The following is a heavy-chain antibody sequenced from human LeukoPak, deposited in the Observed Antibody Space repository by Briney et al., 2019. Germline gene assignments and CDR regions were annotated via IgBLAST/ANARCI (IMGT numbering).Heavy chain of an antibody. CDR2: ISWNSGSI. CDR1: GFTSDDYA. D-gene: IGHD3-9*01. Sequence: GRSLRLSCAAAGFTSDDYAMYWVRPAPGKGLGRVSGISWNSGSIGYADSVKGRFTISRDNAKNSLYLQMNSLRAEDTALYYCAKALYHYDILTGYYRIVGIDYWGQGTLVTVSS. V-gene: IGHV3-9*02. J-gene: IGHJ4*02. CDR3: AKALYHYDILTGYYRIVGIDY.